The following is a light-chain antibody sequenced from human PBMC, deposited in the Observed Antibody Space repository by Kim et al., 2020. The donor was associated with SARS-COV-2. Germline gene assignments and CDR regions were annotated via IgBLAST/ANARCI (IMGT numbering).Light chain of an antibody. Sequence: ASVGNIVTITCRASHSGGDRLAWYQQKPGKAPKLLIYGASTLQSGVPSRFSGSGSGTEFTLTISSLQPDDFATYYCQQFKTYATFGQGTKVDIK. CDR3: QQFKTYAT. CDR1: HSGGDR. CDR2: GAS. J-gene: IGKJ1*01. V-gene: IGKV1-5*03.